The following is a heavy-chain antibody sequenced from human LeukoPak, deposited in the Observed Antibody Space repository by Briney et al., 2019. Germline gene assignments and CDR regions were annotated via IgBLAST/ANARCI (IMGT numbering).Heavy chain of an antibody. CDR1: GFTFSGYA. Sequence: PGGSLRLSCAASGFTFSGYAMHWVRQAPGKGLEWVAVISHDGRNHLYGDAVRGRFTISRDNSKSTLSLEMKSLRPEDTAIYYCEKDIAVSVNAPPDDFQHWRQGTLVTVSS. D-gene: IGHD6-19*01. CDR2: ISHDGRNH. J-gene: IGHJ1*01. V-gene: IGHV3-30-3*02. CDR3: EKDIAVSVNAPPDDFQH.